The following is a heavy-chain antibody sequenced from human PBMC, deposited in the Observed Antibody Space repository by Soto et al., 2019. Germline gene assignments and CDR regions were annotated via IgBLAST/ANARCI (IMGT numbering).Heavy chain of an antibody. Sequence: GESLKISCKGSGYSFTSYWIGLVRQMPGKGLEWMGIIYPGDSYTRYSPSFQGQVTISADKSISTAYLQWSSLKASDTAMYYCARGVFARTDRVDTAMPLDYYYGMDVWGQGTTVTVSS. D-gene: IGHD5-18*01. J-gene: IGHJ6*02. CDR3: ARGVFARTDRVDTAMPLDYYYGMDV. V-gene: IGHV5-51*01. CDR1: GYSFTSYW. CDR2: IYPGDSYT.